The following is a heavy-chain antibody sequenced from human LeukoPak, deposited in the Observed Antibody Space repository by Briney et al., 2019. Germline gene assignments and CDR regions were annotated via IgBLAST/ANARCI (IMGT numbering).Heavy chain of an antibody. CDR3: TTGSGSFDV. D-gene: IGHD3-10*01. V-gene: IGHV3-15*01. CDR2: IKSKIDDETT. CDR1: GFTFSDSW. Sequence: GGSLRLSCAASGFTFSDSWMSWVRQVPGKGLEWVGCIKSKIDDETTEYAEPVEGRFTISRDDSKHTVYLQMSGLRAEDTALYYCTTGSGSFDVWGRGTMVTVSS. J-gene: IGHJ3*01.